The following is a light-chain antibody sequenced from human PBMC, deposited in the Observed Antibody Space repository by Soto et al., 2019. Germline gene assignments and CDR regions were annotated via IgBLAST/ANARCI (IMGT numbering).Light chain of an antibody. J-gene: IGLJ1*01. CDR2: EVS. Sequence: QSALTQPPSASGSPGQSLTISCAGTSSDVGGYDYVSWYQQHPGKAPKLMIYEVSKRPSGVPDRFSGSKSGNTASLTVSGLQADTEADYYGRSSADRDNFVFASGTKVTLL. CDR1: SSDVGGYDY. V-gene: IGLV2-8*01. CDR3: RSSADRDNFV.